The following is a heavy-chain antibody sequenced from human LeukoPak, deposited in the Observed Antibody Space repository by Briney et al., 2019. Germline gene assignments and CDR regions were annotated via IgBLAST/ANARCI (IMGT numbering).Heavy chain of an antibody. D-gene: IGHD3-22*01. J-gene: IGHJ4*02. CDR2: ISSTGTYT. V-gene: IGHV3-11*06. CDR1: GFTFSDYY. Sequence: GGSLRLSCAASGFTFSDYYMSWIRQAPGKGLEWVSYISSTGTYTNYADSVKGRFTISRDNAKNSLYLQMNSLRAEDTAVYYCARDHYYYDSSGYYYYFDYWGQGTLVTVSS. CDR3: ARDHYYYDSSGYYYYFDY.